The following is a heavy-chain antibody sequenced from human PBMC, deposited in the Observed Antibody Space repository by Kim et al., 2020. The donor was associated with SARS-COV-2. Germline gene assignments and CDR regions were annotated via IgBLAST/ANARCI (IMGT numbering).Heavy chain of an antibody. CDR3: ARGAELRYFDWLLISGY. V-gene: IGHV3-30*01. J-gene: IGHJ4*02. D-gene: IGHD3-9*01. Sequence: VKGRFTIARDNSKNALYLQMNRLRAEDTAVYYCARGAELRYFDWLLISGYWGQGTLVTVSS.